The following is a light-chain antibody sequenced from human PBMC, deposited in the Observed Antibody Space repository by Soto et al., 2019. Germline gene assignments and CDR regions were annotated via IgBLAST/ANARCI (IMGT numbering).Light chain of an antibody. V-gene: IGKV1-5*01. J-gene: IGKJ1*01. CDR1: QPISSW. CDR3: QQYENYWT. Sequence: DIQMTQSPPTLSASVGDRVTITCRASQPISSWLAWYHQKPGKAPKLLIYDASNLESGVPSRFGGSGSGTEFTLTISSLQPEDFGIYYCQQYENYWTFGQGTKVDI. CDR2: DAS.